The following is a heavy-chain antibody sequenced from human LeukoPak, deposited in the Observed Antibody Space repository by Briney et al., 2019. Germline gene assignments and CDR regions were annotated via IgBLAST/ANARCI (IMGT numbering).Heavy chain of an antibody. J-gene: IGHJ4*02. CDR1: GFTFSDYY. CDR2: IYYSGST. D-gene: IGHD3-16*02. CDR3: ARQVDDYVWGSYRVDY. Sequence: GSLRLSCAASGFTFSDYYMSWIRQPPGEGLEWIGSIYYSGSTYYNPSLKSRVTISVDTSKDQFSLKLSSVTAADTAVYYCARQVDDYVWGSYRVDYWGQGTLVTVSS. V-gene: IGHV4-39*01.